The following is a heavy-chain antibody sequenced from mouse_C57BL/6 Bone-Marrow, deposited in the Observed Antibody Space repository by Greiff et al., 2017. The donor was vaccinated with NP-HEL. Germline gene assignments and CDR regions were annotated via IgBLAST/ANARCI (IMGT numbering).Heavy chain of an antibody. CDR3: ARGLRRAMDY. D-gene: IGHD2-4*01. CDR2: ISNGGGST. Sequence: DVQLVESGGGLVQPGGSLKLSCAASGFTFSDYYMYWVRQTPEKRLEWVAYISNGGGSTYYPDTVKGRFTISRDNAKNTLYLQMSRLKSEDTAMYYCARGLRRAMDYWGQGTSVTVSS. J-gene: IGHJ4*01. V-gene: IGHV5-12*01. CDR1: GFTFSDYY.